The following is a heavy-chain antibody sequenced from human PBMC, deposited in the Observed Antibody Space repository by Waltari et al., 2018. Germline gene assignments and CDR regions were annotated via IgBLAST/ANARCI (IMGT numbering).Heavy chain of an antibody. CDR1: GFTVSSNY. CDR3: ARDATEQWLAY. V-gene: IGHV3-53*01. CDR2: IYSVGST. D-gene: IGHD6-19*01. J-gene: IGHJ4*02. Sequence: EVQLVESGGGLIQPGGSLRLSCAASGFTVSSNYMSWVRQAPGKGLEWVSVIYSVGSTYDADSGKGRFTISRDNSKNTLYLQMNSLRAEDTAVYYCARDATEQWLAYWGQGTLVTVSS.